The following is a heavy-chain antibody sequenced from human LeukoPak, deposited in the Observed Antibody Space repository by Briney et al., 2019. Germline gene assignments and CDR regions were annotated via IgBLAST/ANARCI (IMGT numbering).Heavy chain of an antibody. V-gene: IGHV1-2*02. CDR2: INPNSGGT. D-gene: IGHD6-19*01. Sequence: GASVTLSFKSSVYTFTVYYMHWVRQAPGQGLEWMGWINPNSGGTNYAQKFQGRVTMNRDTSIRTAYMELSRLRSDDTAVYYCAREAVAGTQDAFDIWGQGTMVTVSS. CDR1: VYTFTVYY. J-gene: IGHJ3*02. CDR3: AREAVAGTQDAFDI.